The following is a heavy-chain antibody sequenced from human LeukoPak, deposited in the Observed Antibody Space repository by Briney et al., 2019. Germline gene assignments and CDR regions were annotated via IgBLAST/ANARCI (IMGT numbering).Heavy chain of an antibody. D-gene: IGHD3-22*01. CDR3: TTSHYYDSSGYYHDFDY. CDR1: GFTFSNAW. V-gene: IGHV3-15*07. CDR2: IKSKTDGGTT. J-gene: IGHJ4*02. Sequence: GGSLRLSCAASGFTFSNAWMNWVRQAPGKGLEWVGRIKSKTDGGTTDYAAPVKGRFTISRDDSKNTLYLQMNSLKTEDTAVYYCTTSHYYDSSGYYHDFDYWGQGTLVTVSS.